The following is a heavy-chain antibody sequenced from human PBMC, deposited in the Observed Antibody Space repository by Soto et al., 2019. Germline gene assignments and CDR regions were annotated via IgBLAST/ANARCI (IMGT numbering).Heavy chain of an antibody. V-gene: IGHV4-39*03. D-gene: IGHD3-9*01. CDR3: TTHGILTGVAIGY. Sequence: PSETLSLTCSVSGGSISSSSYYWSWIRQPPGKGLEWIGSIYYSGSTYYNPSLKSRVTISVDTSKNQFSLKLSSVTAADTAVYFCTTHGILTGVAIGYWGQGTQVTVSS. CDR1: GGSISSSSYY. J-gene: IGHJ4*02. CDR2: IYYSGST.